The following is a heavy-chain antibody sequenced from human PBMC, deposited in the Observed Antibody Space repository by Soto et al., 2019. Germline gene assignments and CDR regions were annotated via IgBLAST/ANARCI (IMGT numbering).Heavy chain of an antibody. Sequence: SVKVSCKASGGTFSSYAISWVRQAPGQGLEWMGGIIPIFGTANYAQKFQGRVTITADESTSTAYMELSSLRSEDTAVYYCARGSYDILTGYYERYYYYGMDVWGQGTTVTVSS. CDR1: GGTFSSYA. J-gene: IGHJ6*02. V-gene: IGHV1-69*13. CDR3: ARGSYDILTGYYERYYYYGMDV. CDR2: IIPIFGTA. D-gene: IGHD3-9*01.